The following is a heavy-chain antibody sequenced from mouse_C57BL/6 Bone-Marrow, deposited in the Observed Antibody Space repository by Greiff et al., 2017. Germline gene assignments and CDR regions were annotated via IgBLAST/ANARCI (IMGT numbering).Heavy chain of an antibody. V-gene: IGHV1-19*01. J-gene: IGHJ1*03. D-gene: IGHD2-5*01. CDR1: GYTFTDYY. CDR3: ARYSKGYCDV. Sequence: VPLQQSGPVLVKPGASVKMSCKASGYTFTDYYMNWVKQSHGKSLAWIGVINPYNGGTSYTPQFKGKATLTVDKSSSTAYMELNSLTSEDSAVYDWARYSKGYCDVWGTGTTVTVSS. CDR2: INPYNGGT.